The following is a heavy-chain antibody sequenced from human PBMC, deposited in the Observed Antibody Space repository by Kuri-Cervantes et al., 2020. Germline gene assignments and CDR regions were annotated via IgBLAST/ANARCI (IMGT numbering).Heavy chain of an antibody. D-gene: IGHD6-19*01. V-gene: IGHV4-4*02. CDR3: ARVSSGWYGYFDL. CDR1: GGSISSSNW. CDR2: IYHSGSA. J-gene: IGHJ2*01. Sequence: SQTLSLTCAVSGGSISSSNWWSWVRQPPGKGLEWIGEIYHSGSANYNPSLKSRVTISVDKSKNQFSLKLSSVTAADTAVYYCARVSSGWYGYFDLWGRGTLVTVSS.